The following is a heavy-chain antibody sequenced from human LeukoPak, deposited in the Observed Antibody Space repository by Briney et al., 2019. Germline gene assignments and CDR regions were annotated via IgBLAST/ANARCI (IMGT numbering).Heavy chain of an antibody. V-gene: IGHV1-8*01. CDR1: GYTFTSYD. J-gene: IGHJ4*02. Sequence: ASVTVSCKASGYTFTSYDINWVRQATGQGLEWMGWMNPNSGNTGYAQKFQGRVTMTRNTSISTAYMELSGLRSEDTAVYYCARSKGGRVGATKALDYWGQGTLVTVSS. CDR3: ARSKGGRVGATKALDY. CDR2: MNPNSGNT. D-gene: IGHD1-26*01.